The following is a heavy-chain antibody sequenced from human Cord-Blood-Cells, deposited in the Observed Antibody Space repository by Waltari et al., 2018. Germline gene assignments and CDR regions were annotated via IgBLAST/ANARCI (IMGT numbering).Heavy chain of an antibody. CDR2: FDPEDGET. D-gene: IGHD1-26*01. Sequence: QVQLVQTGAEVTKPGASVKVSCKASGYTLTASSMHWSRQAPGKGLEWMGGFDPEDGETIYAQKFQGRVTMTEDTSTDTAYMELSSLRSEDTAVYYCATDAGFRRWEDAFDIWGQGTMVTVSS. CDR3: ATDAGFRRWEDAFDI. J-gene: IGHJ3*02. CDR1: GYTLTASS. V-gene: IGHV1-24*01.